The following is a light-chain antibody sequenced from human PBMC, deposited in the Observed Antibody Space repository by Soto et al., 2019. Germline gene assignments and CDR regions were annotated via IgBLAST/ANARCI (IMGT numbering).Light chain of an antibody. J-gene: IGKJ5*01. V-gene: IGKV1-27*01. CDR1: QAISNS. CDR2: AAY. Sequence: DIPMTQSQSSLSAPMVARGTLXFRASQAISNSVAWYQQKPGKPPQLLIYAAYNLQSGVPSRFSGSGSGTDFTLTISSLQPEDVAIYYCQTYNTARPTFGQGTRLEIK. CDR3: QTYNTARPT.